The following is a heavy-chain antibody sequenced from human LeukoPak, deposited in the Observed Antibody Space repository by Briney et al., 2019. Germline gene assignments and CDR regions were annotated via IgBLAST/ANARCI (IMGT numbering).Heavy chain of an antibody. CDR3: ARSEALVY. CDR2: INPSGGST. V-gene: IGHV1-46*01. D-gene: IGHD2-15*01. J-gene: IGHJ4*02. CDR1: GYTFTSYY. Sequence: ASVKVSCKASGYTFTSYYMHWVRQAPGQGLGWMGIINPSGGSTSYAQKFQGRVTITRNTSISTAYMELSSLRSEDTAVYYCARSEALVYWGQGTLVTVSS.